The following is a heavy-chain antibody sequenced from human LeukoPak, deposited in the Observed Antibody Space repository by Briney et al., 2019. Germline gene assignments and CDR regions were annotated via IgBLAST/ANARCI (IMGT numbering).Heavy chain of an antibody. D-gene: IGHD6-19*01. CDR1: GGSISSGGYY. Sequence: SQTLSLTCTVSGGSISSGGYYWSWIRQHPGKGLEWIGYIYYSGSTYHNPSLKSRVTISVDTSKNQFSLKLSSVTAADTAVYYCARAVAGTSSWFDPWGQGTLVTVSS. J-gene: IGHJ5*02. CDR2: IYYSGST. V-gene: IGHV4-31*03. CDR3: ARAVAGTSSWFDP.